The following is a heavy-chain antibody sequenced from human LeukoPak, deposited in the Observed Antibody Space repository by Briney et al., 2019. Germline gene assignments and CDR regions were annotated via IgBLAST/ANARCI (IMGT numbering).Heavy chain of an antibody. D-gene: IGHD6-6*01. CDR2: IYYSGST. J-gene: IGHJ6*02. V-gene: IGHV4-39*01. CDR3: AGYSSSSLYYYDGMDV. Sequence: SETLSLTCTVSGCSISSSSYYWVWIRQPPGQGLEWIGSIYYSGSTYYNPSLKSPVTISVDTSKNQFSLKLSSVTAADTAVYYCAGYSSSSLYYYDGMDVWGQGTTVTVSS. CDR1: GCSISSSSYY.